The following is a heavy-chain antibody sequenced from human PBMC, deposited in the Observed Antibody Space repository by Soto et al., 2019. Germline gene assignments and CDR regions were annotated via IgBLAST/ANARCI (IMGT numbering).Heavy chain of an antibody. V-gene: IGHV3-48*03. J-gene: IGHJ6*02. D-gene: IGHD3-10*01. CDR1: GFPFSSYE. CDR2: ISSSGSTI. CDR3: ARGATRYYYGSGSNPPDV. Sequence: SLRLSCAASGFPFSSYEMNWVRQAPGKGLEWVSYISSSGSTIYYADSVKGRFTISRDNAKNSLYLQMNSLRAEDTAVYYCARGATRYYYGSGSNPPDVWGQGTTVTVSS.